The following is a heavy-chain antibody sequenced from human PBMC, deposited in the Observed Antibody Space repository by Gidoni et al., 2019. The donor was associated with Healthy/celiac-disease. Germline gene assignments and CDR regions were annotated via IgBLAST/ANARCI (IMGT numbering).Heavy chain of an antibody. CDR3: AKEGYGDYHFYYYYGMDV. Sequence: EVQLLASGGGLVQPGGSLRLSCAASGFTFRSYAMSWVRQAPGKGLEWVSAISGSGGSTYYADSVKGRFTISRDNSKNTLYLQMNSLRAEDTAVYYCAKEGYGDYHFYYYYGMDVWGQGTTVTVSS. CDR1: GFTFRSYA. CDR2: ISGSGGST. D-gene: IGHD4-17*01. J-gene: IGHJ6*02. V-gene: IGHV3-23*01.